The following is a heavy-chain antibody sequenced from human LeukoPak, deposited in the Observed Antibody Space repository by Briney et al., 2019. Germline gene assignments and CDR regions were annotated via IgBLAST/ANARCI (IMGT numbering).Heavy chain of an antibody. V-gene: IGHV1-69*05. J-gene: IGHJ3*02. CDR2: IIPIFGTA. CDR3: ARDYYDSSGYYGRNAFDI. CDR1: GGTFSSYA. D-gene: IGHD3-22*01. Sequence: SVKVSCKASGGTFSSYAISWVRQAPGQGLEWMGGIIPIFGTANYAQKFQGRVTITTDESTRTAYMELSSLRSEDTAVYYCARDYYDSSGYYGRNAFDIWGQGTMVTVSS.